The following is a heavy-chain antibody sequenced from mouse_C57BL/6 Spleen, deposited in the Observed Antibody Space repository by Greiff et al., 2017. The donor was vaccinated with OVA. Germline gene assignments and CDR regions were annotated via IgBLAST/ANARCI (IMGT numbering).Heavy chain of an antibody. Sequence: QVQLKQSGAELVRPGSSVKLSCKASGYTFTSYWMHWVKQRPIQGLEWIGNIDPSDSETHYNQKFKDKATLTVDKSSSTAYMQLSSLTSEDSAVYYCARSREDLLGAMDYWGQGTSVTVSS. V-gene: IGHV1-52*01. CDR1: GYTFTSYW. CDR2: IDPSDSET. D-gene: IGHD2-1*01. CDR3: ARSREDLLGAMDY. J-gene: IGHJ4*01.